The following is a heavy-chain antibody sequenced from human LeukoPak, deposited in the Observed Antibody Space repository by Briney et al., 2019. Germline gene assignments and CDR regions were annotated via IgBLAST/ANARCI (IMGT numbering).Heavy chain of an antibody. V-gene: IGHV3-7*01. CDR3: ARSNLDDFWSGQDY. CDR2: IKQDGSEK. Sequence: GGSLRLSCAASGFTFSSYWMSWVRQAPGKGLEWVANIKQDGSEKCYVDSVKGRFTISRDNAKNSLYLQMNSLRAEDTAVYYCARSNLDDFWSGQDYWGQGTLVTVSS. J-gene: IGHJ4*02. CDR1: GFTFSSYW. D-gene: IGHD3-3*01.